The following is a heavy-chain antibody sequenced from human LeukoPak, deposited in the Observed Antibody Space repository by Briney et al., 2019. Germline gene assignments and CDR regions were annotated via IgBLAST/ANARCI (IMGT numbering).Heavy chain of an antibody. J-gene: IGHJ4*02. Sequence: GASVKVSRKASGYTFTGYYMHWVRQAPGQGPEWMGWINPNSGGTNYAQKFQGRVTMTRDTSISTAYMELSRLRSDDTAVYYCARGPGITVASTYYFDYWGQGTLVTVSS. CDR3: ARGPGITVASTYYFDY. V-gene: IGHV1-2*02. CDR1: GYTFTGYY. D-gene: IGHD1/OR15-1a*01. CDR2: INPNSGGT.